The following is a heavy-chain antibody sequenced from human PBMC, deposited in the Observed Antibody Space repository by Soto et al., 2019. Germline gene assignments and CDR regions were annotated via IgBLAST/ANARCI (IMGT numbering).Heavy chain of an antibody. V-gene: IGHV1-58*02. CDR3: AAGLSSGYYHEWFDY. J-gene: IGHJ4*02. CDR2: IVVGSGNT. D-gene: IGHD3-22*01. CDR1: GFTFTSSA. Sequence: QMQLVQSGPEVKKPGTSVKVSCKASGFTFTSSAMQWVRQARGQRLEWIGWIVVGSGNTNYAQKFQERVTITMDMSTSTAYMELSSLRSEDTAVYYCAAGLSSGYYHEWFDYWGQGTLVTVSS.